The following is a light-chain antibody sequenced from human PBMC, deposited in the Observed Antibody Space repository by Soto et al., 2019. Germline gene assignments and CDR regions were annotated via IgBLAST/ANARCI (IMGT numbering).Light chain of an antibody. V-gene: IGKV1-27*01. Sequence: DIQLTQSPPSLSASVGDRVTITCRASQAISIYVAWYQQKPGKIPKLLIFSASTVQSGVQSRFSGSGSGTDFTLTISNLQPEDVATYYCQKYNSAPLTFGPGTKVDLK. CDR2: SAS. CDR3: QKYNSAPLT. J-gene: IGKJ3*01. CDR1: QAISIY.